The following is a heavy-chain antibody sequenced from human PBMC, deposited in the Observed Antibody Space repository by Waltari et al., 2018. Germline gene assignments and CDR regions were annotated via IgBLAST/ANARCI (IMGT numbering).Heavy chain of an antibody. J-gene: IGHJ4*02. V-gene: IGHV3-23*01. CDR1: GSTFSTYA. Sequence: EVQLLESGGGLAQPGGSLRLSCAASGSTFSTYAMSWVRQAPGEGRDCVELMRMGGATLYADSVKGRCTISTDKSKNTLYLQMNSLRAEDTATYYCAKMFSGHYSFDYWGQGTLVTVSS. CDR3: AKMFSGHYSFDY. D-gene: IGHD3-22*01. CDR2: LMRMGGAT.